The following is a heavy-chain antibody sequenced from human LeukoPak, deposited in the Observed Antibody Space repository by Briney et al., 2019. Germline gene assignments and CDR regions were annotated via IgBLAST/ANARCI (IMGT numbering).Heavy chain of an antibody. D-gene: IGHD6-19*01. CDR1: GFTFSSYS. J-gene: IGHJ4*02. V-gene: IGHV3-21*01. CDR2: ISSSSSYI. Sequence: GGSLRLSCAASGFTFSSYSMNWVRQAPGKGLEWVSSISSSSSYIYYADSVMGRFTISRDNAKNSLYLQMNSLRAEDTAVYYCAREVRYSSGLYYFDYWGQGTLVTVSS. CDR3: AREVRYSSGLYYFDY.